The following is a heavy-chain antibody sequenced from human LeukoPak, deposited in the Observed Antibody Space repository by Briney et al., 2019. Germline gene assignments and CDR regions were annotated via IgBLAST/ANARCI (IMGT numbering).Heavy chain of an antibody. CDR2: VRGSGGST. J-gene: IGHJ4*02. CDR1: VFXFINYS. V-gene: IGHV3-23*01. Sequence: GWALRLSHVASVFXFINYSMSWVRPPPDKGLAWVSIVRGSGGSTSYAEDVKGRFTISRDNSKNTLYLQMTSVSADDTAVYYCAKGGTAAAGTAYYFDYWGQGTLVTASS. D-gene: IGHD6-13*01. CDR3: AKGGTAAAGTAYYFDY.